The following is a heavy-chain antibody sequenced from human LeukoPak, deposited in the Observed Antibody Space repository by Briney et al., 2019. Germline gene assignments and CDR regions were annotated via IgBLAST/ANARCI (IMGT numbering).Heavy chain of an antibody. CDR3: ARLGVASRGYSFGPDS. V-gene: IGHV4-30-2*01. CDR2: IYHSGST. J-gene: IGHJ4*02. CDR1: GGSISSGGYS. Sequence: PSETLSLTCAVSGGSISSGGYSWSWIRQPPGKGLEWIGYIYHSGSTYCNPSLKSRVTISVDRSKNQFSLKLSSVTAADTAVYYCARLGVASRGYSFGPDSWGQGTLVTVSS. D-gene: IGHD5-18*01.